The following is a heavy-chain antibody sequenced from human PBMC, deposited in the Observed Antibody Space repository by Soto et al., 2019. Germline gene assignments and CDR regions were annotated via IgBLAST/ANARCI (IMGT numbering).Heavy chain of an antibody. CDR3: ARDRTSVPAARDWFDP. V-gene: IGHV1-18*04. D-gene: IGHD2-2*01. CDR2: ISAYNGNT. Sequence: ASVKVSCKASGYTFTSYGISWVRQAPGQGLEWMGWISAYNGNTNYAQKLQGRVTMTTDTSTSTAYMELRSLRSDDTAVYYCARDRTSVPAARDWFDPWGQGTLVTVSS. J-gene: IGHJ5*02. CDR1: GYTFTSYG.